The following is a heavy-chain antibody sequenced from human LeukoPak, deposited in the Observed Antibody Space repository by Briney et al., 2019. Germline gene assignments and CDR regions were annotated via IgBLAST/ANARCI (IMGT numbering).Heavy chain of an antibody. D-gene: IGHD3-10*01. CDR2: ISASDGST. J-gene: IGHJ4*02. Sequence: GGSLRLSCAASGFTFSSYAMSWVRQAPGKGPEWVSAISASDGSTYYGDSVKGRFTISRDNSRNTLYLQMNSLRAEDTAVYYCAKFFPGRLALGEYFDYWGQGTLVTVSS. CDR3: AKFFPGRLALGEYFDY. CDR1: GFTFSSYA. V-gene: IGHV3-23*01.